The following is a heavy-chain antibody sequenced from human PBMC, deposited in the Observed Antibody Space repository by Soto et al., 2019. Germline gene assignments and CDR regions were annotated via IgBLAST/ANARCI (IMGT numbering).Heavy chain of an antibody. Sequence: ASVKVSCTASGYTFTSYDINCVRQATGQGLEWMGWMNPNSGNTGYAQKFQGRVTMTRNTSISTAYMELSSLRSEDTAVYYCARVFRDSSGLIDYWGQGTLVTVSS. V-gene: IGHV1-8*01. CDR1: GYTFTSYD. CDR2: MNPNSGNT. D-gene: IGHD6-19*01. J-gene: IGHJ4*02. CDR3: ARVFRDSSGLIDY.